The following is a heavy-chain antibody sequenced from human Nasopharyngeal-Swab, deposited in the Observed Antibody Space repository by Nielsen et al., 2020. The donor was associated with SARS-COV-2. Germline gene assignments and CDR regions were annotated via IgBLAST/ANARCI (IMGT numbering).Heavy chain of an antibody. CDR2: ISGSGGST. CDR3: AKDSLNILAGSGWFDP. J-gene: IGHJ5*02. Sequence: VRQAPGKGLEWVSAISGSGGSTYSADFVKGRFTITKDNSNNTLYLQMNSLRAEDKAVYYCAKDSLNILAGSGWFDPWGQGTQVTVSS. V-gene: IGHV3-23*01. D-gene: IGHD3-9*01.